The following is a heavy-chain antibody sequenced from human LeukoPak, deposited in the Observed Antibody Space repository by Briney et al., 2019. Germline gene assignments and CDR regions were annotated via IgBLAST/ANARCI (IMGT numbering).Heavy chain of an antibody. Sequence: SESLTLTCTVSGFTITGDGIYWSWNGQPAGKERVWIVRSCAGGCANYNPSLKSRVSRSVDTSKNQIFMSLTSVTAADTAVYHCARFAPTPGGYTYGRGVFDQWGQGILVTVSS. J-gene: IGHJ4*02. V-gene: IGHV4-61*02. CDR3: ARFAPTPGGYTYGRGVFDQ. CDR1: GFTITGDGIY. D-gene: IGHD5-18*01. CDR2: SCAGGCA.